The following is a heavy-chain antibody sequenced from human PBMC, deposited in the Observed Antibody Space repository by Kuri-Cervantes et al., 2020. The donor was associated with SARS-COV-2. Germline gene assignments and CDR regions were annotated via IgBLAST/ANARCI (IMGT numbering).Heavy chain of an antibody. CDR3: TRLRGFGPLLHGLDV. CDR1: GFTCGDYA. Sequence: GESLKIPCSASGFTCGDYAMSWFRQAPGKGLEGVGFIRSNSHGGAAESAASVKGRFTISRDDSKSIAYLQMNSLKTEDTAVYYCTRLRGFGPLLHGLDVWGQGTTVTVSS. J-gene: IGHJ6*02. D-gene: IGHD3-10*01. V-gene: IGHV3-49*03. CDR2: IRSNSHGGAA.